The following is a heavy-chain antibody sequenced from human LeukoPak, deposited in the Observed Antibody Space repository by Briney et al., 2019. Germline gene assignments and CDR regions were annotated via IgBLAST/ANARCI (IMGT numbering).Heavy chain of an antibody. J-gene: IGHJ5*02. V-gene: IGHV4-59*01. CDR1: GGSISSYY. CDR3: ARGRYSAGDNWFDP. Sequence: SETLSLTCTVSGGSISSYYWSWIRQPPGKGLERIGYIHYTGSTNYNPSLKSRVTMLIDTSKNQFSLKLSSVTAADTAVYYCARGRYSAGDNWFDPWGQGTLVTVSS. D-gene: IGHD3-9*01. CDR2: IHYTGST.